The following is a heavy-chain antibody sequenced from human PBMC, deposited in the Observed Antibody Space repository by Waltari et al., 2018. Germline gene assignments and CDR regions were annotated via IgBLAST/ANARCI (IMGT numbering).Heavy chain of an antibody. CDR3: ARVTVVRGWGPTRDYYYGMDV. CDR2: IYYSGST. V-gene: IGHV4-59*01. J-gene: IGHJ6*02. Sequence: QVQLQESGPGLVKPSETLSLTCTVSGGSISSYYWSWIRQPPGKGLEWIGYIYYSGSTNYNPSRKSRVTISVDTSKNQFSLKLSSVTAADTAGYYCARVTVVRGWGPTRDYYYGMDVWGQGTTVTVSS. CDR1: GGSISSYY. D-gene: IGHD2-21*01.